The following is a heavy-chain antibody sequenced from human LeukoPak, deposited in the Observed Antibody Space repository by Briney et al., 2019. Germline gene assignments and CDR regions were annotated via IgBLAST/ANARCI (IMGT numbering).Heavy chain of an antibody. CDR3: ARDDKSYGSGSYAFYYYYYYMDV. CDR1: GGSISSYY. V-gene: IGHV4-4*07. Sequence: SETLSLTCTVSGGSISSYYWSWIRQPAGKGLEWIGRIYTSGSTNYNPSLKSRVTISVDKSKNQFSLKLSSVTAADTAVYYCARDDKSYGSGSYAFYYYYYYMDVWGKGTTVPVSS. CDR2: IYTSGST. D-gene: IGHD3-10*01. J-gene: IGHJ6*03.